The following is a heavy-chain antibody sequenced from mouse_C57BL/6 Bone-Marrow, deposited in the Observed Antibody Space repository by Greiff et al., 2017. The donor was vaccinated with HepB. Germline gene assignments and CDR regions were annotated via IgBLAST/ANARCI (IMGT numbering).Heavy chain of an antibody. Sequence: QVQLQQSGAELVRPGSSVKLSCKASGYTFTSYWMDWVKQRPGQGLEWIGNIYPSDSETHYNQKFKDKATLTVDKSSSTAYMQLSSLTSEDSAVYYCARMGLRYPYYFDYWGQGTTLTVSS. CDR2: IYPSDSET. CDR1: GYTFTSYW. CDR3: ARMGLRYPYYFDY. D-gene: IGHD1-1*01. V-gene: IGHV1-61*01. J-gene: IGHJ2*01.